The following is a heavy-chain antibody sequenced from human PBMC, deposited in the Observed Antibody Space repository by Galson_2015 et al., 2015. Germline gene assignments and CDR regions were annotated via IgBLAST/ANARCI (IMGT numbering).Heavy chain of an antibody. D-gene: IGHD6-13*01. V-gene: IGHV5-51*01. Sequence: QSGAEVKKPGESLKISCKGSGYNFINYWIGWVRQMPGKGLEWMGIIYPGDSDTRYSPSFQGQATISADKSISTAYLQWSSLKASDTAMYYCARTIAAPGYGDYWGQGTLVTVSS. CDR3: ARTIAAPGYGDY. CDR1: GYNFINYW. CDR2: IYPGDSDT. J-gene: IGHJ4*02.